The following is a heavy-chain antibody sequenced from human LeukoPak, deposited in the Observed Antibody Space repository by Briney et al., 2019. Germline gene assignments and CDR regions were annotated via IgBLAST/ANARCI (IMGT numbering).Heavy chain of an antibody. CDR3: ARGAYSSGWRIDPTGGAFDI. D-gene: IGHD6-19*01. CDR1: GGSISSSNYY. Sequence: TSETLSLTCTVSGGSISSSNYYWGWIRQSPGKGLEWIGTIYYSGSTSYNPSLRSRVTISVDTSKNQFSLKLNSVTASDTAIYYCARGAYSSGWRIDPTGGAFDIWGQGTMVTVSS. V-gene: IGHV4-39*01. CDR2: IYYSGST. J-gene: IGHJ3*02.